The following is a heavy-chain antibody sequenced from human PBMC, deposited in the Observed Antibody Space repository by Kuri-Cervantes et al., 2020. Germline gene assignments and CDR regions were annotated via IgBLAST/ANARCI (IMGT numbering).Heavy chain of an antibody. V-gene: IGHV3-21*01. CDR2: ISSSSSYI. CDR1: GFTFSSYS. D-gene: IGHD6-13*01. Sequence: GGSLRLSCAASGFTFSSYSMNWVRQAPGKGLEWVSSISSSSSYIYYADSVKGRFTISRDNAKNSLYLQMNSLRAEDTAVYYCARQKQQLVWNYFDYWGQGTLVTVSS. J-gene: IGHJ4*02. CDR3: ARQKQQLVWNYFDY.